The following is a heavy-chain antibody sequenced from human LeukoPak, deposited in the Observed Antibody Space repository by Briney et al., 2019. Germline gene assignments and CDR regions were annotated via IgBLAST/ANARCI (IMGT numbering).Heavy chain of an antibody. CDR1: GFTFSDYF. V-gene: IGHV3-11*04. CDR3: ARDAGLRFDY. CDR2: ISTTDII. J-gene: IGHJ4*02. Sequence: GGSLRLSCAASGFTFSDYFMSWIRQAPGKGLEWVAYISTTDIIYYADSVKGRFTISRDNAKNSLYLHMNSLRAEDTAVYYCARDAGLRFDYWGQGTLVTVSS. D-gene: IGHD4-17*01.